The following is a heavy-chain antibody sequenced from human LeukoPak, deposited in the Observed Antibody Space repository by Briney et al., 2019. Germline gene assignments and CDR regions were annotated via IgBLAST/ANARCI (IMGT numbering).Heavy chain of an antibody. V-gene: IGHV4-34*01. D-gene: IGHD5-12*01. CDR2: INHSGST. CDR3: ARGMATTLMYYFDY. J-gene: IGHJ4*02. CDR1: GGSFSGYC. Sequence: SETLSLTCAVYGGSFSGYCWSWIRQPPGKGLEWIGEINHSGSTNYNPSLKSRVTISVDTSKNQFSLKLSSVTAADTAVYYCARGMATTLMYYFDYWGQGTLVTVSS.